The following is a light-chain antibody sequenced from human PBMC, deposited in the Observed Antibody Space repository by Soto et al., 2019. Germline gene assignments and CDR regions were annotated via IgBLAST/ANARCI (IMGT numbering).Light chain of an antibody. Sequence: IQLTPSPSSLSASVGDRVTITCRASQGISNYFAWYQQKPGKAPILLIYAASTLRTGVPSRFSGGGSGTDFTLTLSSLQPEDFATYYCQQVNSFPSTFAQGTHWRL. CDR3: QQVNSFPST. J-gene: IGKJ5*01. CDR1: QGISNY. V-gene: IGKV1-9*01. CDR2: AAS.